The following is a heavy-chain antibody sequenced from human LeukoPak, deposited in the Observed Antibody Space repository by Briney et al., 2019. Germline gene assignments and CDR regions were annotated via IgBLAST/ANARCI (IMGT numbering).Heavy chain of an antibody. J-gene: IGHJ4*02. CDR1: GYIFTGYY. CDR3: ARPSSGSNFDY. Sequence: GASVKVSCKTSGYIFTGYYMHWVRQAPGQGLEWMGRINPNSGGTNYAQKFQGRVTMTRDTSISTAYMELSRLRSDDTAVYYCARPSSGSNFDYWGQGTLVTVSS. CDR2: INPNSGGT. D-gene: IGHD3-22*01. V-gene: IGHV1-2*06.